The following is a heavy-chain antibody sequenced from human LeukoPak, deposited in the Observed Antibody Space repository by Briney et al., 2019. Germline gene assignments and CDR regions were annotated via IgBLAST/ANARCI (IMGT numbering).Heavy chain of an antibody. CDR3: AKGATYGYQPDY. J-gene: IGHJ4*02. Sequence: GGSLRLSCAPSGFTFSSYAMIWVRQAPGKGLEWVSLVSFSGDHTYYADSVKGRFTVARDNPENSLYLQMNSLRAEDTAIYYSAKGATYGYQPDYWGQGTLVTVSS. D-gene: IGHD5-18*01. V-gene: IGHV3-23*01. CDR2: VSFSGDHT. CDR1: GFTFSSYA.